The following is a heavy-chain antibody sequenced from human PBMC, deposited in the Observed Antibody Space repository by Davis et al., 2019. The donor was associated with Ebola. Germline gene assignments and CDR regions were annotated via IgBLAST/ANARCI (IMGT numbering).Heavy chain of an antibody. D-gene: IGHD6-25*01. Sequence: GGSLRLSCEASGFTFSGSAMHWVRQASGKGLEWVGRIRSKANSYATAYAASVKGRFTISRDDSKNTAYLQMNSLKTEDTAVYYCTYTYSSGEDVWGQGTTVTVSS. J-gene: IGHJ6*02. V-gene: IGHV3-73*01. CDR1: GFTFSGSA. CDR2: IRSKANSYAT. CDR3: TYTYSSGEDV.